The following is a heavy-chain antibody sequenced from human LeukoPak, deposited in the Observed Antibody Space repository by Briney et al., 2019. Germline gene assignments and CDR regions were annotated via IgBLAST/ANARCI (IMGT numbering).Heavy chain of an antibody. CDR2: INPNSGGT. CDR1: GYTFTGYN. Sequence: ASVKVSCKASGYTFTGYNTHWVRQAPGQGLEWMGWINPNSGGTNYAQKFQGRVTMTRDTSISTAYMEPSRLRSDDTAVYYCARDDCGGVSCYGGRPLLFDYWGQGTLVTVSS. J-gene: IGHJ4*02. CDR3: ARDDCGGVSCYGGRPLLFDY. V-gene: IGHV1-2*02. D-gene: IGHD2-15*01.